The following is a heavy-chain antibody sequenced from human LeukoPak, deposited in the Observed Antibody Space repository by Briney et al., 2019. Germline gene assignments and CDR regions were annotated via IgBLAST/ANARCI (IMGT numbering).Heavy chain of an antibody. J-gene: IGHJ4*02. V-gene: IGHV3-23*01. CDR1: GFTVSSNY. CDR3: AKVGYTTGEY. CDR2: ISGSGSRT. D-gene: IGHD3-16*02. Sequence: GGSLRLSCAASGFTVSSNYMSWVRQAPGKGLEWVSSISGSGSRTYYADSVKGRFTISRDNSKNTLYLQMNSLRAEDTAVYYCAKVGYTTGEYWGQGTLVTVSS.